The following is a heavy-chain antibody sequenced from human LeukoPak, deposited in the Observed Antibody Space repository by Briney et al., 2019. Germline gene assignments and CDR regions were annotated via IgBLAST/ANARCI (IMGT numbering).Heavy chain of an antibody. CDR3: ARGSWGGLYGSGSCYLVD. J-gene: IGHJ4*02. Sequence: ASVKVSCKASGYTFTSYDINWVRQATGQGLEWMGWMNPNSGNTGYAQKFQGRVTMTRNTSISTAYMELSSLRSEDTAVYYCARGSWGGLYGSGSCYLVDWGQGTLVTVSS. CDR1: GYTFTSYD. CDR2: MNPNSGNT. V-gene: IGHV1-8*01. D-gene: IGHD3-10*01.